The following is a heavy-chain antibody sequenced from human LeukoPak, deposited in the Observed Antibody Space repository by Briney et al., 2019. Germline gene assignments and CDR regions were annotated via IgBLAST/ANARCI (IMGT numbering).Heavy chain of an antibody. Sequence: ASVRVSCKGSGYTVSDLSMHWVRQAPGKGLEWMGGFDPQDDETLYAEKFQGRVTMTEDTLADTVYMELRSLRSEDTAIYYCASRRGSSGWYALQLDYWGQGTLVTVSS. D-gene: IGHD6-19*01. CDR2: FDPQDDET. CDR3: ASRRGSSGWYALQLDY. CDR1: GYTVSDLS. J-gene: IGHJ4*02. V-gene: IGHV1-24*01.